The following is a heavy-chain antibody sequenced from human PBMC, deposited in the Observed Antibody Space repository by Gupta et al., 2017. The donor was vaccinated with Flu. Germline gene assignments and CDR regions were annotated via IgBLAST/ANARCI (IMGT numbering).Heavy chain of an antibody. Sequence: QVQLQESGPGLVKPSETLSLTCTVSGGSISSYYWSWIRQPPGKGLEWIGYFYYGGSTKYNPSLKSRVTISVDKSKNQFSLTLSSVTAADTAVYDGAREVWDLQTYAMEVWGQGTTVTVSS. D-gene: IGHD1-26*01. V-gene: IGHV4-59*01. CDR3: AREVWDLQTYAMEV. CDR1: GGSISSYY. J-gene: IGHJ6*02. CDR2: FYYGGST.